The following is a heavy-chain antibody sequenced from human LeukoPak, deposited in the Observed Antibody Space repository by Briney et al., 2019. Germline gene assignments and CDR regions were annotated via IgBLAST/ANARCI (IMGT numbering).Heavy chain of an antibody. D-gene: IGHD1-26*01. Sequence: PGGSLRLSCAASGFTFSSYWMHWLRHAPGKGLVWVSRINGDGSSTSSADSVKGRFTISRDNAKNTLYLQMNSLRADDTAVYYCAADVMGARDNWGQGTLVTVSS. CDR2: INGDGSST. J-gene: IGHJ4*02. CDR3: AADVMGARDN. V-gene: IGHV3-74*01. CDR1: GFTFSSYW.